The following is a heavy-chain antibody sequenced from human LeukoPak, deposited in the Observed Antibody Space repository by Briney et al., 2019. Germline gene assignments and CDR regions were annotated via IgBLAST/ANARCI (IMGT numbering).Heavy chain of an antibody. CDR2: ISSSGSTI. J-gene: IGHJ6*02. D-gene: IGHD2-2*02. Sequence: GGSLRLSCAASGFTFSDYYMSWIRQAPGKGLEWVSYISSSGSTIYYADSVKGRFTISRDNAKNSLYLQMNSLRAEDTAVYYCARDRVVVVPAAIQWVHYYYGMDVWGQGTTVTVSS. CDR1: GFTFSDYY. V-gene: IGHV3-11*01. CDR3: ARDRVVVVPAAIQWVHYYYGMDV.